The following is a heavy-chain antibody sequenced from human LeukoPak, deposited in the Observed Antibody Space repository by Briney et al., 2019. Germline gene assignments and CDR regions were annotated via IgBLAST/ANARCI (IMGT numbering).Heavy chain of an antibody. V-gene: IGHV4-59*01. CDR1: GGSISSDY. Sequence: SETLCLTCTASGGSISSDYWSWIRQSPGKGLEWIGHIYCSGNTCYNPSLKSRVTISIDTSKNQFSLKLSSVTAADTAVYYCARGANWGSPDYWGQGTLVTVCS. CDR3: ARGANWGSPDY. D-gene: IGHD7-27*01. CDR2: IYCSGNT. J-gene: IGHJ4*02.